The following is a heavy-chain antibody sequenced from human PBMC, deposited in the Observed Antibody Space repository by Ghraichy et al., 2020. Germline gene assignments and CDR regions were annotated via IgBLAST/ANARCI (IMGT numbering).Heavy chain of an antibody. J-gene: IGHJ3*02. D-gene: IGHD1-26*01. CDR2: ISWNSGSI. CDR3: AKDRSLIPPRGSLLRADAFDI. Sequence: GGSLRLSCAASGFTFDDYAMHWVRQAPGKGLEWVSGISWNSGSIGYADSVKGRFTISRDNAKNSLYLQMNSLRAEDTALYYCAKDRSLIPPRGSLLRADAFDIWGQGTMVTVSS. V-gene: IGHV3-9*01. CDR1: GFTFDDYA.